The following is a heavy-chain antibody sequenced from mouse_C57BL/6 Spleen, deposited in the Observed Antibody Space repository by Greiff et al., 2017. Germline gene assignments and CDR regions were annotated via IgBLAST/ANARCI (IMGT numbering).Heavy chain of an antibody. CDR3: ARDIYYGYDGFAY. D-gene: IGHD2-2*01. CDR2: ISYDGSN. J-gene: IGHJ3*01. CDR1: GYSITSGYY. Sequence: EVQLQESGPGLVKPSQSLSLTCSVTGYSITSGYYWNWIRQFPGNKLEWMGYISYDGSNNYNPSLKNRISITRDTSKNQFFLKLNSVTTEDTATXYCARDIYYGYDGFAYWGQGTLVTVSA. V-gene: IGHV3-6*01.